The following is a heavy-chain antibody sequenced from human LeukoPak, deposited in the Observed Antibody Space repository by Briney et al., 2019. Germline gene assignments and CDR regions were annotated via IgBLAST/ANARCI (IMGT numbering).Heavy chain of an antibody. Sequence: GASVKVSCKASGGTFSSYAISWVRQAPGQGLEWMGGIIPIFGTANYAQKFQGRVTMTEDTSTDTAYMELSSLRSEDTAVYYCATVRVWAREYHYYYYMDVWGKGTTVTVSS. J-gene: IGHJ6*03. V-gene: IGHV1-69*06. D-gene: IGHD2-8*01. CDR2: IIPIFGTA. CDR1: GGTFSSYA. CDR3: ATVRVWAREYHYYYYMDV.